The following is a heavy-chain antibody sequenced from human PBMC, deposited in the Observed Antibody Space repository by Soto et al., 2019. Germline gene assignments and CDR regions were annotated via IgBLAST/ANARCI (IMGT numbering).Heavy chain of an antibody. V-gene: IGHV1-69*02. CDR1: GGTFSSYT. J-gene: IGHJ6*03. Sequence: QVQLVQSGAEVKKPGSSVKVSCKASGGTFSSYTISWVRQAPGQGLEWMGRIIPILGIANYAQKFQGRVTINADKSTNTAYMELSSLRSEDTAVYYCASGWGYSSSRYYYYYMGVWGKGTTVTVSS. D-gene: IGHD6-6*01. CDR2: IIPILGIA. CDR3: ASGWGYSSSRYYYYYMGV.